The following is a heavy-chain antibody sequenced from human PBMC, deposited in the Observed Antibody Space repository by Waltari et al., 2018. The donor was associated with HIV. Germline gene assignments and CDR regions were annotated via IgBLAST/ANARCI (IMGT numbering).Heavy chain of an antibody. CDR2: IYYSGST. CDR3: ARAVSGASFDY. D-gene: IGHD6-19*01. Sequence: QLQLQESGPGLVKPSETLSLTCTVSGGSISSSGYYWGWIRQSPGQGLGGIGNIYYSGSTYYNPSLKSRVTISVDTSKNQFSLKLSSVTAADTAVYYCARAVSGASFDYWGQGTLVTVSS. V-gene: IGHV4-39*01. J-gene: IGHJ4*02. CDR1: GGSISSSGYY.